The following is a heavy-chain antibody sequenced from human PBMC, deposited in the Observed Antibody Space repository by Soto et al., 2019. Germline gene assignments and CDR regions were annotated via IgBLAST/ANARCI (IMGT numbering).Heavy chain of an antibody. Sequence: PSETLSLTCAVYGGSFSGYYWSWIRQPPGKGLEWIGEINHSGSTNYNPSHKSRVTISVDTSKNQFSLKLSSVTAADTAVYYCARAPVAGGIDYWGQGTLVTVSS. CDR2: INHSGST. V-gene: IGHV4-34*01. J-gene: IGHJ4*02. CDR1: GGSFSGYY. D-gene: IGHD1-26*01. CDR3: ARAPVAGGIDY.